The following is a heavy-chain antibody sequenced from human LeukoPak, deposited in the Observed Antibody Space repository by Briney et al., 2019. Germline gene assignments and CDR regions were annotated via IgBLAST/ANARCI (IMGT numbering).Heavy chain of an antibody. Sequence: QPGRSLRLSCTASGFTFSSYTMHWVRQAPGKGLEWVALISYDGSNKYYADSVKGRFTISRDNSKNTLYQQMNSLRAEDTAVYSCARDTIAAALYYFDYWGQGTLVTVSS. D-gene: IGHD6-13*01. J-gene: IGHJ4*02. CDR2: ISYDGSNK. CDR3: ARDTIAAALYYFDY. CDR1: GFTFSSYT. V-gene: IGHV3-30-3*01.